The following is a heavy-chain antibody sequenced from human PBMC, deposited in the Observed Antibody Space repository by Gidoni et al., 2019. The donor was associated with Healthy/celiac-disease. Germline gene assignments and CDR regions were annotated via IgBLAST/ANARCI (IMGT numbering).Heavy chain of an antibody. J-gene: IGHJ4*02. CDR2: IYYSGST. D-gene: IGHD6-6*01. CDR1: GGSISRGGYS. Sequence: QVQLQESGPGLVKPSQTLSLTCTVSGGSISRGGYSWSWIRQHPGKGREWIGYIYYSGSTYYNPSLKRRVTISVDTSKNQFSLKLSSVTAADTAVYYCARVITKQLEYYFDYWGQGTLVTVSS. CDR3: ARVITKQLEYYFDY. V-gene: IGHV4-31*03.